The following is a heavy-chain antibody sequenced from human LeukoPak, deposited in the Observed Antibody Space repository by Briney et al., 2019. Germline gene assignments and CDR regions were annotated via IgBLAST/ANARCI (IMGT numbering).Heavy chain of an antibody. CDR3: ARGESCSSTSCYLGSWFDP. CDR1: GGSISSGGYS. Sequence: SETLSLTCTVSGGSISSGGYSWSWIRQHPGKGLEWIGYIYYSGSTYYNPSLKSRVTISVDTSKNQFSLKLSSVTAADTAVYYCARGESCSSTSCYLGSWFDPWGQGTLVTVSS. J-gene: IGHJ5*02. V-gene: IGHV4-31*03. CDR2: IYYSGST. D-gene: IGHD2-2*01.